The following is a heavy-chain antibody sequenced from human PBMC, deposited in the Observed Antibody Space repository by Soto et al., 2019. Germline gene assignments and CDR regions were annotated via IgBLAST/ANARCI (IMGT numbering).Heavy chain of an antibody. D-gene: IGHD4-17*01. J-gene: IGHJ6*02. CDR1: GFSLSTSGVG. Sequence: QITLKESGPTLVKPTQTLTLTCTFSGFSLSTSGVGVGWIRQPPGKALEWLALIYWDDDKRYSPSLKSRLTSTKDPSKNQVVLTMTNMDPVDTATYYCAHRRGDYTTGYYFGMDVWGQGTTVTVSS. CDR2: IYWDDDK. V-gene: IGHV2-5*02. CDR3: AHRRGDYTTGYYFGMDV.